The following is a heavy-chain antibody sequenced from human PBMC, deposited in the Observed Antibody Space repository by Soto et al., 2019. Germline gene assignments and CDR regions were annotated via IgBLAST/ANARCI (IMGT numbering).Heavy chain of an antibody. CDR3: AKDTFYHDSSGYYVFDY. V-gene: IGHV3-30*18. CDR2: ISYDGSNQ. CDR1: GFTFSSYG. Sequence: PGGSLRLSCAASGFTFSSYGIHWVRQAPGKGLDWVAGISYDGSNQYYADSVKGRFTISRDNSKNTLFLQMNSLRPEDTAVYYCAKDTFYHDSSGYYVFDYWGQGTLVTVSS. J-gene: IGHJ4*02. D-gene: IGHD3-22*01.